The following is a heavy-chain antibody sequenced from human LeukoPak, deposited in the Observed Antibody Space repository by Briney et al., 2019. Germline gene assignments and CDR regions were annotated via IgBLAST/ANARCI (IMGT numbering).Heavy chain of an antibody. D-gene: IGHD2-2*01. CDR2: TYYRSTWYH. Sequence: SQTLSLTGAISGDSGSSISGTWNWLRQSPARGLMWLGRTYYRSTWYHDYAVPVRGRITVNPDTSKNQYSLHLTSVTPEDTAVYYCARRLTQYDCFDPWGQGILVTVSS. J-gene: IGHJ5*02. CDR3: ARRLTQYDCFDP. V-gene: IGHV6-1*01. CDR1: GDSGSSISGT.